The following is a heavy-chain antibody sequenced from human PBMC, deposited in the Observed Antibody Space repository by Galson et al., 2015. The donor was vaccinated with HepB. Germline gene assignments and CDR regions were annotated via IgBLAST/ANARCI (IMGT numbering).Heavy chain of an antibody. J-gene: IGHJ5*02. CDR1: GYTFTGYH. D-gene: IGHD4-11*01. CDR2: INPNTGGT. V-gene: IGHV1-2*02. Sequence: SVKVSCKASGYTFTGYHMHWVRQAPGQGLEWMGWINPNTGGTNYAQKFRGRVTMTRDTSISTAYMELSGLRSDDTAVYYCARDMKHSNSYNWFDPWGQGTLVTVSS. CDR3: ARDMKHSNSYNWFDP.